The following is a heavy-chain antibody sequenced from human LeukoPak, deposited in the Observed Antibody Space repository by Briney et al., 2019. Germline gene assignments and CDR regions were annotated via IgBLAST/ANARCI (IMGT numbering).Heavy chain of an antibody. D-gene: IGHD2-21*01. CDR3: TTEEALFLFDY. J-gene: IGHJ4*02. CDR2: IKSKTDGGTT. Sequence: GGSLRLSCAASVFTFSNAWMSWGRQAPGKGLEWVGRIKSKTDGGTTDYDAPVKGRFTISRDASKNTLYLQMNSMKTENTAVYYCTTEEALFLFDYWGQGTLVTVSS. CDR1: VFTFSNAW. V-gene: IGHV3-15*01.